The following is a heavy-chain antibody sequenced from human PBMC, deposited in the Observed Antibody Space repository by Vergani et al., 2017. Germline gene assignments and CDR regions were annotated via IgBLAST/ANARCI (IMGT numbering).Heavy chain of an antibody. CDR1: GGSISSGDYY. D-gene: IGHD3-22*01. Sequence: QVQPQESGPGLVKPSQTLSLTCTVSGGSISSGDYYWSWIRQPPGKGLEWIGYIYYSGSTYYNPSLRRRINMSVDTSKNQFSLKLNSVTAADTAMYYCARMGGYDEGDAFRIGYFDSWGPGILVTVSS. CDR2: IYYSGST. J-gene: IGHJ4*02. V-gene: IGHV4-31*03. CDR3: ARMGGYDEGDAFRIGYFDS.